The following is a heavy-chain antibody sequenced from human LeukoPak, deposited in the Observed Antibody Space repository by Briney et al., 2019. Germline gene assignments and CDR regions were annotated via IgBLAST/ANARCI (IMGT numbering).Heavy chain of an antibody. CDR3: AREGMVRGVIINWFDP. CDR2: INPSGGST. V-gene: IGHV1-46*01. J-gene: IGHJ5*02. CDR1: GYTFTSYY. Sequence: ASVKVSCKASGYTFTSYYMHWVRQAPGQGLEWMGIINPSGGSTSYAQKFQGRVTMTRDTSTSTVYMELSSLRSEDTAVYYCAREGMVRGVIINWFDPWGQGTLVTVSS. D-gene: IGHD3-10*01.